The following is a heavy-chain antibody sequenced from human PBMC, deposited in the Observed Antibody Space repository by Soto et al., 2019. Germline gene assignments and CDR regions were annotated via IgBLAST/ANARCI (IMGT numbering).Heavy chain of an antibody. Sequence: ASVKVSCKVSGYTLTELSMHWVRQAPGKGLEWMGGFDPEDGETIYAQKFQGRVTMTEDTSTDTAYMELSSLRSEDTAVYYCATDQTRAGTTGTTFDYWGQGTLVTVSS. V-gene: IGHV1-24*01. J-gene: IGHJ4*02. D-gene: IGHD1-1*01. CDR2: FDPEDGET. CDR1: GYTLTELS. CDR3: ATDQTRAGTTGTTFDY.